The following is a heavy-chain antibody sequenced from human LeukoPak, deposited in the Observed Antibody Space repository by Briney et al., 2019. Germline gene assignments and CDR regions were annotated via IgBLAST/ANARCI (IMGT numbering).Heavy chain of an antibody. CDR3: ARDTGYSSGGDAFDI. Sequence: PGGSLRLSCAASGFTVSSNYMSWVRQAPGKGLEWVAVISYDGSNKYYADSVKGRFTISRDNSKNTLYLQMNSLRAEDTAVYYCARDTGYSSGGDAFDIWGQGTMVTVSS. CDR1: GFTVSSNY. CDR2: ISYDGSNK. D-gene: IGHD6-19*01. V-gene: IGHV3-30*03. J-gene: IGHJ3*02.